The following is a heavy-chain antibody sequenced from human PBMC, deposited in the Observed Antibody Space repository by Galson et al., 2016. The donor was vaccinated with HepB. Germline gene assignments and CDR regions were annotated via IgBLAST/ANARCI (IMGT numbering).Heavy chain of an antibody. CDR1: GFSFSNSG. J-gene: IGHJ4*02. V-gene: IGHV3-23*01. CDR2: ITRSGDAT. D-gene: IGHD4-11*01. Sequence: SLRLSCAASGFSFSNSGMSWVRQAPGRGLEWVSGITRSGDATHYADFVKGRFTISRDNSKNTLYLQMNSLRAEDTAVYYCARGDDYTPFDYWGQGTLVTVSS. CDR3: ARGDDYTPFDY.